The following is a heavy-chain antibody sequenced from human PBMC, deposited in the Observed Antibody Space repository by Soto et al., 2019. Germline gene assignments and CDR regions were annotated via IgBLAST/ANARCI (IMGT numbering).Heavy chain of an antibody. D-gene: IGHD1-26*01. J-gene: IGHJ4*02. Sequence: GGSLRLSCSASGFTFSSYAMHWVRQAPGKGLEYVSAISSNGGSAYYADSVKGRFTISRDNSKNTLYLQMSSLRAEDTAVYYCVKDRYSGSTLGDYWGQGTLVTVSS. V-gene: IGHV3-64D*06. CDR3: VKDRYSGSTLGDY. CDR2: ISSNGGSA. CDR1: GFTFSSYA.